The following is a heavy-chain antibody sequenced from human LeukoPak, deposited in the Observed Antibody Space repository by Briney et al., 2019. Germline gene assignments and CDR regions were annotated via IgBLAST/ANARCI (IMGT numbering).Heavy chain of an antibody. CDR1: GGSISCHY. Sequence: SETLSVTCTVSGGSISCHYWSWIRQPPGKGMECVGDISYSGSTNYNSSLKSRVTISVDTSKNQFSLKLSSVTAADTAVYYCARDYSSGYYYGLGWFDPWGQGTLVTVSS. CDR2: ISYSGST. D-gene: IGHD3-22*01. V-gene: IGHV4-59*11. CDR3: ARDYSSGYYYGLGWFDP. J-gene: IGHJ5*02.